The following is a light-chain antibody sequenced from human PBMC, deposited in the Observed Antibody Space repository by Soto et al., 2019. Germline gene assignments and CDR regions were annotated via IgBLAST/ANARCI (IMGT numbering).Light chain of an antibody. CDR2: LAY. J-gene: IGKJ1*01. CDR3: KQYNSYPWT. CDR1: QGISSW. V-gene: IGKV1D-16*01. Sequence: DIQMTQSPSSLSASVGDRVTITCRASQGISSWLGWYQQKPGKAHKSLIYLAYSLQSGVQSRFSGSGSGTDFTLTIKSLQPEDFATYYCKQYNSYPWTFGQGTKVDIK.